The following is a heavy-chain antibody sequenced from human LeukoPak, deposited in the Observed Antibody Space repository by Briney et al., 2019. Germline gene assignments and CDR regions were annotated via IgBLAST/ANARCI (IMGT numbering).Heavy chain of an antibody. J-gene: IGHJ4*02. CDR2: MSSDGSTI. CDR3: ARDGSYSSSWYFDY. CDR1: GFTFRDYV. V-gene: IGHV3-30*04. D-gene: IGHD6-13*01. Sequence: GGSLRLSCAASGFTFRDYVIHWVRQAPGKGLEWVAVMSSDGSTIYYADSVKGRFTISRDNAKNSLYLQMNSLRAEDTAVYYCARDGSYSSSWYFDYWGQGTLVTVSS.